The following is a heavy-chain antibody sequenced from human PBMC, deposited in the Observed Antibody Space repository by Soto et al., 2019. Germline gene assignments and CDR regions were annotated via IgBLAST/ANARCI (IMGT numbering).Heavy chain of an antibody. CDR1: GFTFDDYA. CDR2: ISWNSGSI. V-gene: IGHV3-9*01. D-gene: IGHD2-15*01. Sequence: EVQLVESGGGLVQPGRSLRLSCAASGFTFDDYAMHWVRQAPGKGLEWVSGISWNSGSIGYADSVKGRFTISKDNAKNILYLQMNRLRAEDTVFYYCAKDFAGVSVVGDDAFDIWGQGTMVTVSS. J-gene: IGHJ3*02. CDR3: AKDFAGVSVVGDDAFDI.